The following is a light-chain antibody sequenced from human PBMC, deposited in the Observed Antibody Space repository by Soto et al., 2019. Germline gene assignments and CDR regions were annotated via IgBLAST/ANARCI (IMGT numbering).Light chain of an antibody. Sequence: QSVLTQPASVSWSPGQPITISCTGTSTDVGRYNYVSWYQQHPGKAPKLMIYDVANRPSGVSNRFSGSKSGITASPTISGLQAEDEADYYCSSYTTSSTYVFGTGTKVTVL. V-gene: IGLV2-14*01. J-gene: IGLJ1*01. CDR1: STDVGRYNY. CDR2: DVA. CDR3: SSYTTSSTYV.